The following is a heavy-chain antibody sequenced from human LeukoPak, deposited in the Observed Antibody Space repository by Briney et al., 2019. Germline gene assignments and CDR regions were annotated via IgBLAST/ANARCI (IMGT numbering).Heavy chain of an antibody. V-gene: IGHV4-34*01. J-gene: IGHJ4*02. CDR1: GGSFSGYY. D-gene: IGHD3-22*01. CDR2: INHSGST. Sequence: SETLSLTCAVYGGSFSGYYWSWIRQPPGKGLEWIGEINHSGSTNYNPSLKSRVTISVDTSKKQFSLKLSSVTAADTAVYYCARVGVQVRPYDSNPLDFDYWGQGTLVTVSS. CDR3: ARVGVQVRPYDSNPLDFDY.